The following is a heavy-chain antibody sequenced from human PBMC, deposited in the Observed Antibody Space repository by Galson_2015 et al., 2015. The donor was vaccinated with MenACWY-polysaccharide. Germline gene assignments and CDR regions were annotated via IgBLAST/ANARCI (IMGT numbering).Heavy chain of an antibody. Sequence: TLSLTCTVSGASITSGGYFWRWIRAHPGEGLEWIASISYDGGTYYNPSLKSRVTISADTPNNQFSLKLNSVTDADTAVYYCARGGRAVSNRNWFDPWGQGTLVTVSS. J-gene: IGHJ5*02. CDR1: GASITSGGYF. CDR2: ISYDGGT. CDR3: ARGGRAVSNRNWFDP. D-gene: IGHD3-16*01. V-gene: IGHV4-31*03.